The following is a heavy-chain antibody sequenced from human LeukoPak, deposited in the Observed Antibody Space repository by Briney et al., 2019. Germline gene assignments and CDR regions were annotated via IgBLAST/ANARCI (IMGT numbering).Heavy chain of an antibody. D-gene: IGHD5-12*01. CDR3: ARASLVATDY. CDR2: INHSGST. Sequence: SETLSLTCAVYGGSFSGYYWSWIRQPPGKGLEWIGEINHSGSTNYNPSLKSRVTISVDTSKNQFSLKLSSATAADTAVYYCARASLVATDYWGQGTLVTVSS. CDR1: GGSFSGYY. J-gene: IGHJ4*02. V-gene: IGHV4-34*01.